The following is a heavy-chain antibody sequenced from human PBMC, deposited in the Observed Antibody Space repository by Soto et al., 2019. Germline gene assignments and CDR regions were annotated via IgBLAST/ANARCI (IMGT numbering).Heavy chain of an antibody. D-gene: IGHD6-19*01. CDR2: INPNSGDT. V-gene: IGHV1-2*04. CDR1: GYIFTGYY. Sequence: QVQLLQSGAELKKPGASVKVSCKASGYIFTGYYMHWVRQAPGQGLEWMGWINPNSGDTNYTQKFQGWVTMTRDTSISTAYMELSRLRSDDTAVYYCATSRISIAVPGETEYYFDYWGQGTLVTVSS. CDR3: ATSRISIAVPGETEYYFDY. J-gene: IGHJ4*02.